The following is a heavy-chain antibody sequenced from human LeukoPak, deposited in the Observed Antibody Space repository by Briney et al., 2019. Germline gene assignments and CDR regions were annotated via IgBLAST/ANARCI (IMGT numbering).Heavy chain of an antibody. Sequence: PGGSLRLSCAASGFTFSNYGMHWVRQAPGKGLEWVAVIWYDGSNKNYKDSVKGRFTISRDNSKNTLSLQMNSLRVEDTAVYYCARGSVGTPPPFDFWGQGTLVTVSS. J-gene: IGHJ4*02. D-gene: IGHD2-15*01. CDR2: IWYDGSNK. CDR1: GFTFSNYG. CDR3: ARGSVGTPPPFDF. V-gene: IGHV3-33*08.